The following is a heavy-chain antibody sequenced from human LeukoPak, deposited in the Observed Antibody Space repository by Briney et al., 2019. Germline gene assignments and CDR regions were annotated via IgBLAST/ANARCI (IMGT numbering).Heavy chain of an antibody. Sequence: GGSLRLSCAASGFTFSNYKMNWVRQAPGKGLEWVAVISYDGSNKYYADSVKGRFTISRDNSKNTLYLQMNSLRAEDTAVYYCARGPSEYSSGWPFDYWGQGTLVTVSS. D-gene: IGHD6-19*01. CDR1: GFTFSNYK. CDR2: ISYDGSNK. V-gene: IGHV3-30*04. J-gene: IGHJ4*02. CDR3: ARGPSEYSSGWPFDY.